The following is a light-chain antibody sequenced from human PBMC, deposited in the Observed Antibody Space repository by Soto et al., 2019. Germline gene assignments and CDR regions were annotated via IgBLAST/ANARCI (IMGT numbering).Light chain of an antibody. Sequence: QSVLTQPASVSGSPGQSITISCTGTSSDVGSYNLVSWYQQHPGKAPKFMIYEVSKRPSGVSNRFSGSKSGNTASLTISGLQAEDEADYYCCSYAGSSNLYVFGTGTKVTVL. CDR1: SSDVGSYNL. CDR3: CSYAGSSNLYV. CDR2: EVS. V-gene: IGLV2-23*02. J-gene: IGLJ1*01.